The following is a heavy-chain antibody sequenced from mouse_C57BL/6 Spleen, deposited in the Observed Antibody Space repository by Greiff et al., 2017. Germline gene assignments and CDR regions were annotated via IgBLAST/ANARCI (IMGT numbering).Heavy chain of an antibody. D-gene: IGHD1-1*01. CDR2: ISGGGGNT. CDR3: ASDYGSSYWYGDV. Sequence: EVQGVESGGGLVKPGGSLKLSCAASGFTFSSYTMSWVRQTPEQRLEWVATISGGGGNTYYPDSVKGRFTISRDNAKNTLYLQMSSLRSEDTALXDCASDYGSSYWYGDVWGTGTTVTVSS. V-gene: IGHV5-9*01. J-gene: IGHJ1*03. CDR1: GFTFSSYT.